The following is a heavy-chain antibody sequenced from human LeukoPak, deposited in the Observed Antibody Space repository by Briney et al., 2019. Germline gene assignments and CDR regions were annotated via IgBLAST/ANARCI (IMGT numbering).Heavy chain of an antibody. J-gene: IGHJ4*02. D-gene: IGHD3-22*01. CDR3: ARDERYYYDSSGSYFDY. Sequence: GGSLRLSCGASGFTFDDYWMSWVRQAPGQGLEWVANIKQDGSEKYYVDSVKGRFTISRDNAKNSLYLQMNSLSAEDTAVYSCARDERYYYDSSGSYFDYWGQGTLVTVSS. CDR1: GFTFDDYW. V-gene: IGHV3-7*01. CDR2: IKQDGSEK.